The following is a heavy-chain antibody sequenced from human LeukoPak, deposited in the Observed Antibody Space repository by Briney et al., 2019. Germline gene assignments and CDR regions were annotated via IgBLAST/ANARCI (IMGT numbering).Heavy chain of an antibody. J-gene: IGHJ4*02. V-gene: IGHV4-59*01. CDR1: GGSFSGYY. CDR2: IYYSGST. Sequence: SETLSLTCAVYGGSFSGYYWSWIRQPPGKGLEWIGYIYYSGSTNYNPSLKSRVTISVDTSKNQFSLKLSSVTAADTAVYYCARIRDYYDSSGYYPPGIIDYWGQGTLVTVSS. D-gene: IGHD3-22*01. CDR3: ARIRDYYDSSGYYPPGIIDY.